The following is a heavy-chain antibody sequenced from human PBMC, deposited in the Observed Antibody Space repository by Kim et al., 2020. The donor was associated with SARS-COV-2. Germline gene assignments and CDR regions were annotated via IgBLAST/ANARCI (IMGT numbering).Heavy chain of an antibody. D-gene: IGHD6-19*01. CDR3: AKDGEIIAVAGTEASFTVFDY. V-gene: IGHV3-23*01. CDR1: GFTFSSYA. Sequence: GGSLRLSCAASGFTFSSYAMSWVRQAPGKGLEWVSAISGSGGSTYYADSVKGRFTISRDNSKNTLYLQMNSLRAEDTAVYYCAKDGEIIAVAGTEASFTVFDYWGQGTLVTVSS. CDR2: ISGSGGST. J-gene: IGHJ4*02.